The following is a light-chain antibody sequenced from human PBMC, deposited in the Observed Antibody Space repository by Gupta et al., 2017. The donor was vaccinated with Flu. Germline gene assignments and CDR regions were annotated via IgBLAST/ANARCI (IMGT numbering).Light chain of an antibody. CDR3: QSYDSSLSTFV. CDR1: TSKIGEGID. CDR2: ADN. J-gene: IGLJ1*01. Sequence: TTACTGSTSKIGEGIDGHWYRQLPGTVPKRLMFADNIRPSGVPDRFSVSKSGTSGSLAITGLQAEDEADYYCQSYDSSLSTFVFGTGTKVTVL. V-gene: IGLV1-40*01.